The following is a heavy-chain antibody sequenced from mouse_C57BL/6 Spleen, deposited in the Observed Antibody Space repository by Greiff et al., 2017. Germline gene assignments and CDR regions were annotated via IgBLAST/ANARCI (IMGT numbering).Heavy chain of an antibody. J-gene: IGHJ1*03. CDR1: GFTFSDYY. CDR2: ISNGGGST. CDR3: ARLVVADWYFEV. D-gene: IGHD1-1*01. Sequence: EVKLVESGGGLVQPGGSLKLSCAASGFTFSDYYMYWVRQTPEKRLEWVAYISNGGGSTYYPDTVKGRFTISRDNAKNTLYLQMSRLKSEDTAMYYCARLVVADWYFEVWGTGTTVTGSS. V-gene: IGHV5-12*01.